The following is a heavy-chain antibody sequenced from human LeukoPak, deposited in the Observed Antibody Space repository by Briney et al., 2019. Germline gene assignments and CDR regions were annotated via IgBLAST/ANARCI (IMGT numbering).Heavy chain of an antibody. CDR1: GGSISSYY. D-gene: IGHD2-21*02. V-gene: IGHV4-59*01. CDR3: ARFAYCGGHCWYYFDY. Sequence: SETLSLTCTVSGGSISSYYWSWIRQPLGEGLERIGYIYSSRSTNYNPSLKSRITISVDTSKSQFSLKLSSVTAADMAVYYCARFAYCGGHCWYYFDYWGQRSLVTVSS. J-gene: IGHJ4*02. CDR2: IYSSRST.